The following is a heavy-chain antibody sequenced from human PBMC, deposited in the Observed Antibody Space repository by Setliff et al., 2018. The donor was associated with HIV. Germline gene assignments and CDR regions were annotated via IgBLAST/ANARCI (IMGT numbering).Heavy chain of an antibody. Sequence: PSETLSLTCTIYGGSFSGNHWSWIRQSPGNGLEWIGEVLYNGGTRYNPSLENRVSMSVDTSKYQFSLKLLSVTAADTAVYCCRVWILRDTSDIWGQGTVVTVSS. D-gene: IGHD1-1*01. CDR3: RVWILRDTSDI. CDR2: VLYNGGT. CDR1: GGSFSGNH. V-gene: IGHV4-34*12. J-gene: IGHJ3*02.